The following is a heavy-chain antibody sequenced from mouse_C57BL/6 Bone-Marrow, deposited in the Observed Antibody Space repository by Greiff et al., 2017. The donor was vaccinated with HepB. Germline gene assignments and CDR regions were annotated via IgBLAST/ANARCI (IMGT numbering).Heavy chain of an antibody. V-gene: IGHV1-82*01. CDR2: IYPGDGDT. D-gene: IGHD2-2*01. Sequence: VQLQESGPELVKPGASVTISCKASGYAFSSSWMNWVQQRPGKGLEWIGRIYPGDGDTNYNGKFKGKATLTADKSSSTAYMQLSSLTSEDSAVYFCARGGWLRRRGAMDYWGQGTSVTVSS. CDR1: GYAFSSSW. J-gene: IGHJ4*01. CDR3: ARGGWLRRRGAMDY.